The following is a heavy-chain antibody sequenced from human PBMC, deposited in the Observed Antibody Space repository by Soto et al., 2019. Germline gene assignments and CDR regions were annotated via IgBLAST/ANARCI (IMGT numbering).Heavy chain of an antibody. CDR2: INTYNANT. CDR3: ARDLLYSTRSTVRFDI. J-gene: IGHJ3*02. Sequence: VQLVQSGVEVKKPGASVKVSCKASGYTFTNYGISWVRQAPGQGLEWMGWINTYNANTNYAQKVQGRVTLTTKTSTSTAYMELRSLRPDDTAVYYCARDLLYSTRSTVRFDIWGQGTMLTVSS. V-gene: IGHV1-18*01. CDR1: GYTFTNYG. D-gene: IGHD6-13*01.